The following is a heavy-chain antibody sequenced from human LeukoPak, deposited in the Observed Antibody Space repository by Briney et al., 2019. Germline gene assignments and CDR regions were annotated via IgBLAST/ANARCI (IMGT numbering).Heavy chain of an antibody. J-gene: IGHJ4*02. D-gene: IGHD3-3*01. CDR1: GFSLSTSGVG. V-gene: IGHV2-5*01. CDR2: IYWNDGK. CDR3: AHSPLSYYDFWSGYSNTYYFDY. Sequence: SGPTLVKPTQTLTLTCTFSGFSLSTSGVGVGWIRQPPGKALEWLALIYWNDGKRYSPSLKSRLTITKDTSKNQVVLTMTNMDPVDTATYYCAHSPLSYYDFWSGYSNTYYFDYWGQGTLVTVSS.